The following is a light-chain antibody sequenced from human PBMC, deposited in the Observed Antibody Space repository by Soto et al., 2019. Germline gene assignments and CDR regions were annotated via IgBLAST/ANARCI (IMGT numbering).Light chain of an antibody. J-gene: IGLJ1*01. CDR1: SSDVGGYNY. V-gene: IGLV2-14*01. CDR3: SSYTTSNTRQIV. CDR2: DVS. Sequence: QSALTQPASVSGSPGQSITISCTGTSSDVGGYNYVSWYQQHPGKAPKFMIYDVSNRPSGVSNRFSGSKSGNTASLTISGLQATDEAHYYCSSYTTSNTRQIVFGAGTKLTVL.